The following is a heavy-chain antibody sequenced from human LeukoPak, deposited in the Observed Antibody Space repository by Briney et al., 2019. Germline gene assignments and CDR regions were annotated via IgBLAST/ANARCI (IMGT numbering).Heavy chain of an antibody. CDR2: IIPIFGTA. CDR3: ARVSLGNEPGSPQNYYYYGMDV. J-gene: IGHJ6*02. V-gene: IGHV1-69*13. CDR1: GYTFTSYG. Sequence: SVKVSCKASGYTFTSYGISWVRQAPGQGLEWMGGIIPIFGTANYAQKFQGRVTITADESTSTAYMELSSLRSEDTAVYYCARVSLGNEPGSPQNYYYYGMDVWGQGTTVTVSS.